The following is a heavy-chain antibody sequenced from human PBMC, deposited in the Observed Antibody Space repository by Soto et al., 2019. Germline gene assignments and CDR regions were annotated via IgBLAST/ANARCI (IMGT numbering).Heavy chain of an antibody. V-gene: IGHV3-11*05. J-gene: IGHJ4*02. Sequence: GGSLRLSCAASGFSFSNNYMSWIRQAPGKGLESLSYISGSSTDTSYADSVKGRFTISRDNAKNTLYLQMNSLRAEDTAVYYCSRGPRNLDYWGQGALVTVSS. CDR2: ISGSSTDT. CDR3: SRGPRNLDY. CDR1: GFSFSNNY.